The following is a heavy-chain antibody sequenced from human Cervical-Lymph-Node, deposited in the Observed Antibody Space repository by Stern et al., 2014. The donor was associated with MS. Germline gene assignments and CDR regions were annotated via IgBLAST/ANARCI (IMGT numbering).Heavy chain of an antibody. D-gene: IGHD1-26*01. J-gene: IGHJ6*02. V-gene: IGHV5-51*01. CDR3: ARGRSIPSYYYYGMDV. Sequence: EVQLVESGAEVKKPGESLKISCKGSGYSFTSYWIGWGRQMPGKGLEWMGIIYPGDSDTRYSPSFQGQVTISADKSISTAYLQWSSLKASDTAMYYCARGRSIPSYYYYGMDVWGQGTTVTVSS. CDR2: IYPGDSDT. CDR1: GYSFTSYW.